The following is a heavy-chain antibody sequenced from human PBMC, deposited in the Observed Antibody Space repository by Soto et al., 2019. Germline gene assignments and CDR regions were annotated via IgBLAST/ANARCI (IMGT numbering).Heavy chain of an antibody. V-gene: IGHV1-24*01. CDR2: FDPEDGET. D-gene: IGHD3-16*02. CDR1: GYTLTELS. CDR3: ATDTPVYDYIWGSYRYLGY. J-gene: IGHJ4*02. Sequence: ASVKVSCKVSGYTLTELSMHWVRQAPGKGLEWMGGFDPEDGETIYAQKFQGRVTMTEDTSTDTAYMELSSLRSEDTAVYYCATDTPVYDYIWGSYRYLGYWGQGTLVTVSS.